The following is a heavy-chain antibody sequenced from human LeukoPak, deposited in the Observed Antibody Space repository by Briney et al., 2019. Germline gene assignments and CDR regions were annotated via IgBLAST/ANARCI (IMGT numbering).Heavy chain of an antibody. Sequence: GGSLRLSCAASGLTLSRCWMNWIRQAPGKGLEWVANIKEDGSEKYYVDSVKGRFTISRDNAKNSLYLQMNSLSGDDTAVYYCARGARHDFWSGSWGQGTLVTVSS. V-gene: IGHV3-7*01. CDR3: ARGARHDFWSGS. CDR2: IKEDGSEK. CDR1: GLTLSRCW. D-gene: IGHD3-3*01. J-gene: IGHJ5*02.